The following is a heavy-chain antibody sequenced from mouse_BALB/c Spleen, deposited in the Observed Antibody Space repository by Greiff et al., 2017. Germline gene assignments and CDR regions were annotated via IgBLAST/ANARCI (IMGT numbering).Heavy chain of an antibody. CDR2: ILPGSGST. D-gene: IGHD2-2*01. V-gene: IGHV1-9*01. CDR3: ARQLLWLRSDY. J-gene: IGHJ2*01. CDR1: GYTFSSYW. Sequence: QVQLQQSGAELMKPGASVKISCKATGYTFSSYWIEWVKQRPGHGLEWIGEILPGSGSTNYNEKFKGKATFTADTSSNTAYMQLSSLTSEDSAVYYCARQLLWLRSDYWGQGTTLTVSS.